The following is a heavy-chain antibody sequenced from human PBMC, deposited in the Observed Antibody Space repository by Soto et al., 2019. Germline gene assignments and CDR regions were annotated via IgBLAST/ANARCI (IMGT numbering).Heavy chain of an antibody. J-gene: IGHJ5*02. V-gene: IGHV4-59*08. Sequence: QVQLQESGPGLVKPSETLSLTCTVSGGSISSYYWSWIRQPPGKGLEWIGYIYYSGTTNYNPSLKSRVSISVDTSKNQSSRNPSSVIGADTAVYYCASHPDTWAQATLVTVSP. CDR1: GGSISSYY. CDR2: IYYSGTT. CDR3: ASHPDT.